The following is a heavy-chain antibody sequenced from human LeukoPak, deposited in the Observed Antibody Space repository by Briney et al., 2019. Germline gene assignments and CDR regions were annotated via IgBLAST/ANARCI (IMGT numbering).Heavy chain of an antibody. V-gene: IGHV4-4*07. J-gene: IGHJ5*02. CDR2: IYTSGST. CDR1: GGSISSYY. CDR3: ARYGAVAARRGNWFDP. Sequence: SETLSLTCTVSGGSISSYYWSWIRQPAGKGLEWIGRIYTSGSTNYNPSLKSRVTMSVDTSKNQFSLKLSSVTAADTAVYYCARYGAVAARRGNWFDPWGQGTLVTVSS. D-gene: IGHD6-19*01.